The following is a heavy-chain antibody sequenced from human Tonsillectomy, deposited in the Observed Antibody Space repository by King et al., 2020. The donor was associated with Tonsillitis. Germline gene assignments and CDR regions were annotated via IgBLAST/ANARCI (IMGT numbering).Heavy chain of an antibody. Sequence: VQLVESGGGLVHPGGSLRLSCTASGFIYSDYVMNWFRQAPGKGLEWVSAISGSGDTTYYADSVKGRFTISRDNSKNSLSLQMSSLRAEDTAIYYCAANGGFDYWGQGALVTVSS. CDR1: GFIYSDYV. J-gene: IGHJ4*02. CDR3: AANGGFDY. V-gene: IGHV3-23*04. CDR2: ISGSGDTT.